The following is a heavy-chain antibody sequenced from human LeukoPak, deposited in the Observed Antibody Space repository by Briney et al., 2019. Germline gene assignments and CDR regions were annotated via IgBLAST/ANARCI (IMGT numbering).Heavy chain of an antibody. CDR2: TRYDGSNK. D-gene: IGHD6-19*01. J-gene: IGHJ4*02. CDR1: GFTFGSYG. V-gene: IGHV3-30*02. CDR3: ASQYSSGWFDRYYFDY. Sequence: GGSLRLSCAASGFTFGSYGMHWVRQAPGKGLEWVAFTRYDGSNKYYADSVKGRFTISRVNSKNTLYLQMNSLRAEDTAVYYCASQYSSGWFDRYYFDYWGQGTLVTVSS.